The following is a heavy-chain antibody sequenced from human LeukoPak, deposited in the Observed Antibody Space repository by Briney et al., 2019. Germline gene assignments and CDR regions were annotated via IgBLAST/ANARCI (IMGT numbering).Heavy chain of an antibody. CDR1: GFTFSSYG. CDR3: ARDLGDGYSSGYFDY. D-gene: IGHD5-24*01. V-gene: IGHV3-30*02. J-gene: IGHJ4*02. CDR2: IRYDGSNK. Sequence: GGSLRLSCAASGFTFSSYGMHWVRQAPGKGLEWVAFIRYDGSNKYYADSVKGRFTISRDNSKNTLYLQMNSLRAEDTAVYYCARDLGDGYSSGYFDYWGQGTLVTVSS.